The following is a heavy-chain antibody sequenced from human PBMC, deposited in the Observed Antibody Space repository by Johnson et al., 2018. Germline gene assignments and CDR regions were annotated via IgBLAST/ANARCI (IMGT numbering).Heavy chain of an antibody. CDR3: ARGINPYYYYGMDV. Sequence: VQLVESGGGVVQPGRSLRLSCAASGFTFSTYAMNWVRLAPGKGLQWVAVILDDGSNKYYADSGKGRFSISRDTAKNKLFLQMNSLRAEDTALYYWARGINPYYYYGMDVWGQGTTVTVSS. J-gene: IGHJ6*02. D-gene: IGHD3-16*01. CDR2: ILDDGSNK. V-gene: IGHV3-30*03. CDR1: GFTFSTYA.